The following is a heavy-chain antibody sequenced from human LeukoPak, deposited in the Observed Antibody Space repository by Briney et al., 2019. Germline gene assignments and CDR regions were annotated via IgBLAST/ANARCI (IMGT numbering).Heavy chain of an antibody. D-gene: IGHD4-17*01. CDR3: ARRRAYNDYAAGLYYYFMDV. CDR2: IYSTGST. CDR1: GGSINSYY. J-gene: IGHJ6*03. V-gene: IGHV4-59*01. Sequence: PPETLSLTCSVSGGSINSYYWSWIRQPPGKGLEWIGFIYSTGSTNYDPSLRSRVTISVDTSKNQVSLKLSSVTAADTAVYYCARRRAYNDYAAGLYYYFMDVWGKGTTVVVSS.